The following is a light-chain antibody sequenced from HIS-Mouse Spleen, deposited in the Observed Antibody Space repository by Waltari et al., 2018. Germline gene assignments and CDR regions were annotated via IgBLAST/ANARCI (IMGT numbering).Light chain of an antibody. CDR1: SSDVGGYTY. J-gene: IGLJ3*02. CDR2: VVS. Sequence: QSALTQPRSVSGSPGPSVTISCTGTSSDVGGYTYVSWYQQHPGKAPKLMIYVVSKRPAGVPDRFSGSKSGNTASLTISGLQAEDEADYYCCSYAGSYNWVFGGGTKLTVL. V-gene: IGLV2-11*01. CDR3: CSYAGSYNWV.